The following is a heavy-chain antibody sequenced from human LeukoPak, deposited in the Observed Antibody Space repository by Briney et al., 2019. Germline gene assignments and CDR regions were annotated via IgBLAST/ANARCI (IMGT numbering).Heavy chain of an antibody. J-gene: IGHJ5*02. CDR3: ARDLSRHVVPADWFDP. V-gene: IGHV1-18*01. Sequence: GASVKVSCKASGYTFTSYGISWVRQAPGQGLEWMGWISAYNGNTNYAQKLQGRVTMTTDTSTSTAYMELRSLRSDDTAVYYCARDLSRHVVPADWFDPWGQGTLVTVSS. CDR1: GYTFTSYG. CDR2: ISAYNGNT. D-gene: IGHD2-2*01.